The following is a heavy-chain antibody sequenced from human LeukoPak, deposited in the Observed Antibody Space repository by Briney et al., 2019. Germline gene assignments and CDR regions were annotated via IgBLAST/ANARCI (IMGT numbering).Heavy chain of an antibody. CDR2: ITGSGGST. D-gene: IGHD6-19*01. J-gene: IGHJ4*02. CDR1: GFTFTNYA. V-gene: IGHV3-23*01. Sequence: GGSLRLSCAASGFTFTNYAMTWVRQAPGKGLEWVSAITGSGGSTYYADPVKGRFTISRDNSNNTLYLQMSSLRADDTAVYYCTKGRGDSSGWRFDYGAREPWSPSLQ. CDR3: TKGRGDSSGWRFDY.